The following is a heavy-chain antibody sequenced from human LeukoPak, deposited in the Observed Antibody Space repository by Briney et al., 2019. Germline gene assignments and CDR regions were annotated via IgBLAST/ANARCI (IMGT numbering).Heavy chain of an antibody. D-gene: IGHD2-21*01. J-gene: IGHJ4*02. CDR1: GFTFTGYY. V-gene: IGHV1-2*02. CDR2: INPNSGGT. CDR3: ARELFGYFDY. Sequence: ASVKVSCKTSGFTFTGYYIHWVRQAPGQGLEWMGWINPNSGGTNFAQKFQGRVTMTRDTSISTAYMELSRLRSDDTAVYYCARELFGYFDYWGQGSLVTVSS.